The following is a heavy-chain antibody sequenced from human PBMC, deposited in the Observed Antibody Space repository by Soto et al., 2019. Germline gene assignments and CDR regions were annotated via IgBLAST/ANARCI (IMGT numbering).Heavy chain of an antibody. CDR3: AKDSLPYSSSGDDALDI. CDR2: IRGSGGST. D-gene: IGHD6-13*01. J-gene: IGHJ3*02. V-gene: IGHV3-23*01. CDR1: GFTFSSYA. Sequence: PGGSLRLSFAASGFTFSSYAMSWVRQAPGKGLESVSAIRGSGGSTYYAEHVKVRFTISRDNSKNTLYLQMNSLRAEDTAVYYCAKDSLPYSSSGDDALDIWRQGTMVTVS.